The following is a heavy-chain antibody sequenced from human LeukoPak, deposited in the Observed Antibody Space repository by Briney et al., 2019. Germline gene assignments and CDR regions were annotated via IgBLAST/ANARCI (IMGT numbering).Heavy chain of an antibody. CDR1: GYTFISYG. CDR2: ISPYNGNT. V-gene: IGHV1-18*01. Sequence: ASVKVSCKASGYTFISYGINWVRQAPGQGLEWMGWISPYNGNTNNAQKVQGRVTMTTDESTSTAYMELSSLRSEDTAVYYCFGGRRGLRETSWGQGTLVTVSS. J-gene: IGHJ4*02. CDR3: FGGRRGLRETS. D-gene: IGHD1-14*01.